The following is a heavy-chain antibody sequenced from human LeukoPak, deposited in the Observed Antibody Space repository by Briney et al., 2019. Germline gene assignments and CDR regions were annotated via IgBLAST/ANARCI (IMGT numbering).Heavy chain of an antibody. CDR2: VNPNSGNT. Sequence: GASEKVSCTASGYTFTSYDINWVRQATGQELEWMGWVNPNSGNTGYAQKFQGRVTITRNTSISTAYMELSSLRSEDTAVYYCARGVYGSGTYDYWGQGTLVTVSS. CDR3: ARGVYGSGTYDY. D-gene: IGHD3-10*01. CDR1: GYTFTSYD. V-gene: IGHV1-8*03. J-gene: IGHJ4*02.